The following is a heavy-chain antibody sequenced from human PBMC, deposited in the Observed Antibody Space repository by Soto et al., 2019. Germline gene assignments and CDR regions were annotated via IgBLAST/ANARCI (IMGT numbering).Heavy chain of an antibody. CDR1: GFTFSSYG. CDR2: ISYDGSNK. J-gene: IGHJ5*02. D-gene: IGHD3-10*01. CDR3: AKAAMVRGVIEGRNWFDP. V-gene: IGHV3-30*18. Sequence: PGGSLRLSCAASGFTFSSYGMHWVRQAPGKGLEWVAVISYDGSNKYYADSVKGRFTISRDNSKNTLYLQMNSLRAEDTAVYYCAKAAMVRGVIEGRNWFDPWGQGTLVTVSS.